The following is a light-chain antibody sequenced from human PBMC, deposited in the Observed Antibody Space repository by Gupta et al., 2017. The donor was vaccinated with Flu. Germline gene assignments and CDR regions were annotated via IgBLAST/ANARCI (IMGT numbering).Light chain of an antibody. CDR1: PNVLYNSNNKNY. V-gene: IGKV4-1*01. J-gene: IGKJ1*01. CDR2: WAS. CDR3: RQYYASAAGT. Sequence: DIVMTPFSDSLAVSCGERATINCRSSPNVLYNSNNKNYLAWYQQKPGQPPKLRIYWASTRKSGVPDRFRGSGSWADYTLTISSLQAEDEAVNYCRQYYASAAGTFGQGTKVEIK.